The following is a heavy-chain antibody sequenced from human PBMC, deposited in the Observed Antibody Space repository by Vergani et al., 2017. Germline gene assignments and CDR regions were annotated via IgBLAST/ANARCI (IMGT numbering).Heavy chain of an antibody. J-gene: IGHJ6*03. CDR2: MRSKANSYAT. D-gene: IGHD3-16*01. CDR1: GFTFSGSA. V-gene: IGHV3-73*02. CDR3: TRSRWTHTFYYYYMDV. Sequence: EVQLVESGGGLVQPGGSLKLSCAASGFTFSGSAMHWVRQASGKGLEWVGRMRSKANSYATAYAASVKGRFTISRDDSKNTAYLQMYRLKTEDTAVYYCTRSRWTHTFYYYYMDVWGKGTTVTVSS.